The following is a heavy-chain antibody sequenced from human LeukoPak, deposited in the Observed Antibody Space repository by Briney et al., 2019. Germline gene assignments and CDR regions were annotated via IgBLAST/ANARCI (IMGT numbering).Heavy chain of an antibody. Sequence: SGGSLRLSCSASGFTFSISAMHWVRQAPGKGLQYVSVISGDGVTTSYADSVKGRFTISRHNSKNTLYLQMNSLRAEDTAVYYCARVTSSAGVFDYWGQGTLVTVSS. J-gene: IGHJ4*02. CDR2: ISGDGVTT. V-gene: IGHV3-64*04. CDR1: GFTFSISA. CDR3: ARVTSSAGVFDY. D-gene: IGHD6-13*01.